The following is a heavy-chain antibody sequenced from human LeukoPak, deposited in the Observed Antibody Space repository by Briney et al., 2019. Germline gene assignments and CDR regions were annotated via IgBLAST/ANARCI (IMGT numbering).Heavy chain of an antibody. CDR1: GYTFTSYY. CDR3: ASPNYYDSSGNAFDI. V-gene: IGHV1-46*01. CDR2: INPSGGST. D-gene: IGHD3-22*01. Sequence: ASVNVSCKASGYTFTSYYMHWVRQAPGQGLEWMGIINPSGGSTSYAQKFQGRVTMTRDTSTSTVYMELSSLRSEDTAVYYCASPNYYDSSGNAFDIWGQGTMVTVSS. J-gene: IGHJ3*02.